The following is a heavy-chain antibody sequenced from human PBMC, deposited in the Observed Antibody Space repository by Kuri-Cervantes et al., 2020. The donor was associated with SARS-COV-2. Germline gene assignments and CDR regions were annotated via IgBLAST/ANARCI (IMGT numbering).Heavy chain of an antibody. CDR2: LKSRSDGGAR. CDR1: GISFNNAW. V-gene: IGHV3-15*01. CDR3: TADRGIASRHLFDY. D-gene: IGHD6-13*01. J-gene: IGHJ4*02. Sequence: GESLKISCAASGISFNNAWMGWVRQTPGKGLEWVGSLKSRSDGGARDYAEPVKCRFVISRDDATSTIYLQVNSLIIEDTGIYYCTADRGIASRHLFDYWGQGTLVTVSS.